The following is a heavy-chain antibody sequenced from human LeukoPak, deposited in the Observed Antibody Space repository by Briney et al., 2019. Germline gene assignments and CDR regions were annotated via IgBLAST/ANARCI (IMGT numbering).Heavy chain of an antibody. CDR1: GFTFSSYA. CDR3: AKGVHVWGSYPNDY. V-gene: IGHV3-23*01. J-gene: IGHJ4*02. CDR2: ISGSGGST. Sequence: PGGSLRLSCAASGFTFSSYAMSWVRQAPGKGLEWVSAISGSGGSTYYADSVKGRFTISRDNSKNTLYLQMNSLRAEDTAVYYCAKGVHVWGSYPNDYWGQGTLVTVSS. D-gene: IGHD3-16*02.